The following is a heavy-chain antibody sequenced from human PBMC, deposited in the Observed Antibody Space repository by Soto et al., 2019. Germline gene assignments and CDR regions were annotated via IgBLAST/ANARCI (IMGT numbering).Heavy chain of an antibody. J-gene: IGHJ4*02. Sequence: GSLRLSCAPSAFTFSRFELRCVRQAQGKGLEWISYISSSGCNAYYAYSVEGRFTISRDKANNSVYLEMDSLRAEDTALYYCTRAAWFPYLSFYWGQGALVTVSS. CDR3: TRAAWFPYLSFY. D-gene: IGHD3-10*01. CDR1: AFTFSRFE. V-gene: IGHV3-48*03. CDR2: ISSSGCNA.